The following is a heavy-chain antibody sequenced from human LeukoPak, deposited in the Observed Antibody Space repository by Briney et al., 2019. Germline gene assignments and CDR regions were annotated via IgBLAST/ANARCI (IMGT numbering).Heavy chain of an antibody. CDR2: IRNDGGGT. V-gene: IGHV3-23*01. D-gene: IGHD3-22*01. J-gene: IGHJ5*02. Sequence: PGGSLRLSCAASGFIFNNYGLIWVRQAPGKGLQWVSAIRNDGGGTTYADFVKGRFTISRDNSKNTLFLQMNSLRAEDTALYYCAKGGSGYFADLWGQGTLVTVSS. CDR3: AKGGSGYFADL. CDR1: GFIFNNYG.